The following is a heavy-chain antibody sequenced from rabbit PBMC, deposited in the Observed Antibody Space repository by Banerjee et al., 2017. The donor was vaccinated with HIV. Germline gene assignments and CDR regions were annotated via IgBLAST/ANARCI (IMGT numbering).Heavy chain of an antibody. J-gene: IGHJ6*01. V-gene: IGHV1S45*01. CDR3: ARDRDYYGYGDAGYGYYAGMDL. CDR1: GFSFSSSYY. D-gene: IGHD6-1*01. CDR2: INTSSGNT. Sequence: QEQLEESGGDLVKPEGSLTLTCTASGFSFSSSYYMCWVRQAPGKGLEWIACINTSSGNTVYASWAKGPFTISKTSSTTVTLQMTSLTAADTATYFCARDRDYYGYGDAGYGYYAGMDLRGPGTLVTVS.